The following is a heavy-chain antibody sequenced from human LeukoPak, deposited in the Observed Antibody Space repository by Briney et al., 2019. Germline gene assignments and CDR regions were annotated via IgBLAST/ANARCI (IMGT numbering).Heavy chain of an antibody. CDR2: INPDGTET. Sequence: GGSLRLSCAASGFTFSTYWMTWVRQAPGRGLEWVANINPDGTETSYVDSVRGRFIISRDNAKNSLYLQMNSLRAEDTAVYYCARWVTTSYNGMDGWGQGTTVTVS. D-gene: IGHD4-17*01. CDR1: GFTFSTYW. CDR3: ARWVTTSYNGMDG. V-gene: IGHV3-7*03. J-gene: IGHJ6*02.